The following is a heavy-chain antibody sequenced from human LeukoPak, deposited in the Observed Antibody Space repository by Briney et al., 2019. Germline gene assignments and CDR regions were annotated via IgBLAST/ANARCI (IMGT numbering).Heavy chain of an antibody. CDR1: GGAISSSY. Sequence: SETRSLTCTVSGGAISSSYWSWIRQPAGKGLEWIGRIYTSGSTNYNPSLKSRVTMSVDTSKNQFSLKLSSVTAADTAVYYCARVQIEYSSSSDAYYYYYYMDVWGKGTTVTVSS. CDR3: ARVQIEYSSSSDAYYYYYYMDV. V-gene: IGHV4-4*07. D-gene: IGHD6-6*01. J-gene: IGHJ6*03. CDR2: IYTSGST.